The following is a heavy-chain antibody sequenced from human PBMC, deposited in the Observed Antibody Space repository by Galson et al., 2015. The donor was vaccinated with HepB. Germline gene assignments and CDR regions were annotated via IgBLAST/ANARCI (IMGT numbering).Heavy chain of an antibody. Sequence: SVKVSCKGSGYTFINYYMHWVRQAPGQGLEWMGIINPSGGSTSYAQKFQGRVTMTRDTSTSTVYMELSSLKAEDTAVYYCARGVAVAGINYFDYWGQGTLVTVSS. CDR2: INPSGGST. CDR1: GYTFINYY. V-gene: IGHV1-46*01. J-gene: IGHJ4*02. CDR3: ARGVAVAGINYFDY. D-gene: IGHD6-19*01.